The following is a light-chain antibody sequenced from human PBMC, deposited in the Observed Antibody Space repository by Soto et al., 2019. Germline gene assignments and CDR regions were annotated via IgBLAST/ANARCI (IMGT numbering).Light chain of an antibody. CDR3: QQSYTTPLT. V-gene: IGKV1-39*01. CDR2: VES. CDR1: QNINNY. Sequence: DVQVTQSPSSLSASVGDRVTITCRASQNINNYLNWYQQKPGKAPKLLISVESNLQSGVPSRFSGRGSGTEFTLTISSLQPEDFATYYCQQSYTTPLTFGEGTKVEI. J-gene: IGKJ4*01.